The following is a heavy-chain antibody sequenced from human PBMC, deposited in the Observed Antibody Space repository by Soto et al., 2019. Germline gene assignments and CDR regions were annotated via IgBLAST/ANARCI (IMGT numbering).Heavy chain of an antibody. CDR3: ARDLWAVRYFDY. D-gene: IGHD3-16*01. CDR2: IRNKAHSYST. V-gene: IGHV3-72*01. CDR1: GFTFGDHY. J-gene: IGHJ4*02. Sequence: PGGSLRLSCAVSGFTFGDHYMDWVRQAPGKGLEWVGRIRNKAHSYSTAYAASVEGRLTFSRDDSKNSVYLQMNSLKTEDTAVYYCARDLWAVRYFDYWGQGTLVTVSS.